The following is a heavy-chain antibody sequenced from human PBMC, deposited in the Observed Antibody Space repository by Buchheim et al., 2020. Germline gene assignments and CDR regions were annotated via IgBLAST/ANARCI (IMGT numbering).Heavy chain of an antibody. Sequence: QLQLQESGPGLVKSSETLSLTCTVSGASISSTTYYWAWIRQSPGKGLEWIGSVRYTGRTYYSSSLNSRVTIFVEKSKNQFSLKLTFVTAADTAVYYCATRTTGSYYDLDSWGQGTL. CDR3: ATRTTGSYYDLDS. D-gene: IGHD1-26*01. V-gene: IGHV4-39*01. CDR2: VRYTGRT. J-gene: IGHJ4*02. CDR1: GASISSTTYY.